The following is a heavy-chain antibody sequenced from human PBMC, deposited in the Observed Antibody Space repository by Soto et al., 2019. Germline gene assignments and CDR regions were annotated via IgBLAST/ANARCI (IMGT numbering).Heavy chain of an antibody. CDR1: GGSISSYY. D-gene: IGHD6-13*01. Sequence: PSETLSLTCTVSGGSISSYYWSWIRQPPGKGLEWIGYIYYSGSTNYNPSLKSRVTISVDTSKNQFSLKLSSVTAADTAVYYCARDIAAAGTEDWFDPWGQGTLVTVSS. CDR3: ARDIAAAGTEDWFDP. V-gene: IGHV4-59*01. J-gene: IGHJ5*02. CDR2: IYYSGST.